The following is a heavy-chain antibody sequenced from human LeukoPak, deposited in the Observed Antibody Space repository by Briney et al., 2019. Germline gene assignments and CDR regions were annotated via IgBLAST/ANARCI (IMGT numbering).Heavy chain of an antibody. J-gene: IGHJ5*02. V-gene: IGHV3-30-3*01. CDR1: GFTFSSYA. CDR3: AARQGTKLNNWFDP. D-gene: IGHD2-8*01. CDR2: ISYDGSNK. Sequence: GRSLRLSCAASGFTFSSYAMHWVRQAPGKGLEWVAVISYDGSNKYYADSVKGRLTISRDNSKNTLYLQMNSLRAEDTAVYYCAARQGTKLNNWFDPWGQGTLVTVSS.